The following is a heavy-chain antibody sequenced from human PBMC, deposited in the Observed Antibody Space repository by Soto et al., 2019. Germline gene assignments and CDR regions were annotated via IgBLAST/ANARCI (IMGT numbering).Heavy chain of an antibody. J-gene: IGHJ6*03. Sequence: ASVKVSCKASGGTFSSYAISWVRQAPGQGLEWMGWINPICGTTDYAQKFQGRVTMTGNTSISTAYMELSSLRSEDTAVYYCARGGLYYKRDYMDVWGKGTTVTVSS. D-gene: IGHD2-8*01. CDR1: GGTFSSYA. CDR2: INPICGTT. V-gene: IGHV1-8*02. CDR3: ARGGLYYKRDYMDV.